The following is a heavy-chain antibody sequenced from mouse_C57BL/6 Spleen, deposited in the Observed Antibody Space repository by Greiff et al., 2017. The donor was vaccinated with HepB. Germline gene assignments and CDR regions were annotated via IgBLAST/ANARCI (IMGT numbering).Heavy chain of an antibody. CDR1: GFNIKDDY. Sequence: EVQVVESGAELVRPGASVKLSCTASGFNIKDDYMHWVKQRPEQGLEWIGWIDPENGDTEYASKFQGKATITADTSSNTAYLQLSSLTSEDTAVYYCTTDRDYWGQGTTLTVSS. CDR3: TTDRDY. V-gene: IGHV14-4*01. D-gene: IGHD2-14*01. J-gene: IGHJ2*01. CDR2: IDPENGDT.